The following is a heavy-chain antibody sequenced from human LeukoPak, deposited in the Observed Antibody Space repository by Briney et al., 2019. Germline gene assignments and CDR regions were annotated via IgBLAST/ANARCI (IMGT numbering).Heavy chain of an antibody. V-gene: IGHV1-18*01. Sequence: ASVKVSCKASGYTFTSYGISWVRQAPGQGLEWIGWISAYSGHTYYARRLQGRVTMTTHTSTSTAYMELRSLRSDDTAVYYCARVYCSGGSCLDAFDIWGQGTMVTVSS. CDR2: ISAYSGHT. J-gene: IGHJ3*02. CDR1: GYTFTSYG. CDR3: ARVYCSGGSCLDAFDI. D-gene: IGHD2-15*01.